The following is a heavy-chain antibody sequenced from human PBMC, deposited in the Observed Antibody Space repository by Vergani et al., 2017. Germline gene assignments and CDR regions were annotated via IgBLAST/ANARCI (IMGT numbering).Heavy chain of an antibody. CDR3: ARALSIAARRDYYYYMDV. D-gene: IGHD6-6*01. CDR2: LCPSGST. Sequence: QVQMQESGPGLVKTSETLSLTCSASGAPISYWCWSWLRQPAGKGLEWIGRLCPSGSTNYKPSLKSRVTMSIDTSKNQFSLKLTSVTAADTAVYYCARALSIAARRDYYYYMDVWGKGTTVTVSS. CDR1: GAPISYWC. J-gene: IGHJ6*03. V-gene: IGHV4-4*07.